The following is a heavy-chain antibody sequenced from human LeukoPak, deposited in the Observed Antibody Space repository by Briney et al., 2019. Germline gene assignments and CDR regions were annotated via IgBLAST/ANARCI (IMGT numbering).Heavy chain of an antibody. D-gene: IGHD6-19*01. CDR3: ARGGSSGWYVDY. V-gene: IGHV1-8*01. J-gene: IGHJ4*02. Sequence: ASVKVSCKASGYTFTSYDINWVRQTTGQGLEWMGWMNPNSGNTGYAQKFQGRVTMTRNTSISTAYMELSSLRSEDTAVYYCARGGSSGWYVDYWGQGTLVTVSS. CDR2: MNPNSGNT. CDR1: GYTFTSYD.